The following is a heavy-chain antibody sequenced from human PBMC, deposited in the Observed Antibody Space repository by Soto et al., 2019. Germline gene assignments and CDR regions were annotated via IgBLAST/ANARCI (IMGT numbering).Heavy chain of an antibody. D-gene: IGHD3-9*01. CDR2: IIPIFGTA. J-gene: IGHJ6*02. CDR1: GGTFSSYA. Sequence: VKVSFKASGGTFSSYAISWVRQAPGQGLEWMGGIIPIFGTANYAQKFQGRVTITADKSTSTAYMELSSLRSEDTAVYYRARGIQLRYFYYYYYGMDVWGQGTTVTVSS. CDR3: ARGIQLRYFYYYYYGMDV. V-gene: IGHV1-69*06.